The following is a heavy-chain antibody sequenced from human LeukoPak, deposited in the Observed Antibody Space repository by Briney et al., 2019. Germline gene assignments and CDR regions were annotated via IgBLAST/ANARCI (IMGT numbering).Heavy chain of an antibody. Sequence: ASVKVSCKASGYTFTSYGISWVRQAPGQGLEWMGWISAYNGNTNYAQKLQGRVTMTTDTSTSTAYMELRSLRSDDTAVYYCARYADYDFWGGIDYWGQGTLVTVSS. CDR3: ARYADYDFWGGIDY. V-gene: IGHV1-18*01. J-gene: IGHJ4*02. D-gene: IGHD3-3*01. CDR2: ISAYNGNT. CDR1: GYTFTSYG.